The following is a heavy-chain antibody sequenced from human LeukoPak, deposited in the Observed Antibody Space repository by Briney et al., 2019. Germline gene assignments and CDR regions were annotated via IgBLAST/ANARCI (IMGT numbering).Heavy chain of an antibody. Sequence: GGSLRLSCAASGFTFSSYAMHWVHQAPGKGLEWVAVISYDGSNKYYADSVKGRFTISRDNSKNTLYLQMNSLRAEDTAVYYCARADYYFDYWGQGTLVTVSS. J-gene: IGHJ4*02. CDR1: GFTFSSYA. CDR3: ARADYYFDY. CDR2: ISYDGSNK. V-gene: IGHV3-30-3*01.